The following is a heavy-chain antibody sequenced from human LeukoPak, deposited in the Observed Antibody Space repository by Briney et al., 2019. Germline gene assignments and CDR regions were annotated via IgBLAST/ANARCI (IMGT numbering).Heavy chain of an antibody. V-gene: IGHV4-59*01. CDR2: IYYSGST. CDR3: ARDLVAAAPHNDAFDI. Sequence: PSETLSLTCTVSGGSISSYYWSWIRQLPGKGLERIGYIYYSGSTNYNPSLKSRVTISVDTSKNQFSLNLSSVTAADTAVYYCARDLVAAAPHNDAFDIWGQGTMVTVSS. D-gene: IGHD6-13*01. J-gene: IGHJ3*02. CDR1: GGSISSYY.